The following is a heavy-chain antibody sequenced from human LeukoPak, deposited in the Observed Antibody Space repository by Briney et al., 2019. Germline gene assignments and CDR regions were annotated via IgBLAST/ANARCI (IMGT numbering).Heavy chain of an antibody. CDR2: ISYSGST. CDR1: GDSINSSSSF. V-gene: IGHV4-39*07. J-gene: IGHJ5*02. D-gene: IGHD3-3*01. CDR3: ARDRADFWSGYYGAWFDP. Sequence: PSETLSLTCTVSGDSINSSSSFWAWIRQPPGKGLEWIGAISYSGSTNYNPSLKSRVTISVDTSKNQFSLKLSSVTAADTAVYYCARDRADFWSGYYGAWFDPWGQGTLVTVSS.